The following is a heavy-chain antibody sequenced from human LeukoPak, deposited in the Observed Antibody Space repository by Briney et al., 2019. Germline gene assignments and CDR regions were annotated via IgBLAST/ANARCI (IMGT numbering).Heavy chain of an antibody. CDR2: IYYSGST. CDR1: GGSISSYY. J-gene: IGHJ6*02. V-gene: IGHV4-59*08. CDR3: ARQSSLRGMDV. D-gene: IGHD6-13*01. Sequence: PSETLSLTCTVSGGSISSYYWSWIRQPPGKGLGWIGYIYYSGSTNYNPSLKSRVTISVDTCKNQSSLKLSSVTAADTAVYYCARQSSLRGMDVWGQGTTVTVSS.